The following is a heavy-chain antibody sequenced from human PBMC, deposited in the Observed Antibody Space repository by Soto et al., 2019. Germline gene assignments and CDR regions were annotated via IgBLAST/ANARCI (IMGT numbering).Heavy chain of an antibody. Sequence: LRLSCAASGFTFSSYAMSWVRQAPGKGLEWVSAISGSGGSTYYADSVKGRFTISRDNSKNTLYLQMNSLRAEDTAVYYCAKDVRQLVRRWFDPWGQGTLVTVSS. V-gene: IGHV3-23*01. CDR2: ISGSGGST. J-gene: IGHJ5*02. CDR1: GFTFSSYA. D-gene: IGHD6-6*01. CDR3: AKDVRQLVRRWFDP.